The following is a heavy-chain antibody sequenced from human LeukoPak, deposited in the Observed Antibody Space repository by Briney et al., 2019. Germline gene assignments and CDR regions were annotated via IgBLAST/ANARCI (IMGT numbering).Heavy chain of an antibody. CDR3: AKDQVTNYDFWSGYYTPSYYFDY. D-gene: IGHD3-3*01. CDR2: ISGSGGST. Sequence: SGGSLRLSCAASGFTFSSYAMSWVRQAPGKGLEWVSAISGSGGSTYYADSVKGRFTISRDNSKNTLYLQMNSLRAEDTAVYYCAKDQVTNYDFWSGYYTPSYYFDYWGQGTLVTVSS. V-gene: IGHV3-23*01. CDR1: GFTFSSYA. J-gene: IGHJ4*02.